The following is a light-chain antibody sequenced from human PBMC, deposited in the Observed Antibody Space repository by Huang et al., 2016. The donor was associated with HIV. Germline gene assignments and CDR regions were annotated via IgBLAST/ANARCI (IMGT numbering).Light chain of an antibody. Sequence: QLTQFPPSLSASVGDRVTITCRASQDIRTSLAWYQHKPGKAPKLLIAAAVNLQSGVSSRFSGDSAGTYFTLVISSLQPEDVATYYCQQLHDYPITFGRGTRLDLK. CDR1: QDIRTS. CDR3: QQLHDYPIT. V-gene: IGKV1-9*01. CDR2: AAV. J-gene: IGKJ5*01.